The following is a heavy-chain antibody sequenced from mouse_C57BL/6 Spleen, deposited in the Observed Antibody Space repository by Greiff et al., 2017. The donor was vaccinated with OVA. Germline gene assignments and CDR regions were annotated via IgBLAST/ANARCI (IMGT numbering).Heavy chain of an antibody. CDR2: ISSGSSTI. CDR3: ARYSNYEGYLDY. Sequence: EVHLVESGGGLVKPGGSLKLSCAASGFTFSDYGMHWVRQAPEKGLEWVAYISSGSSTIYYADTVKGRFTISRDNAKNTLFLQMTSLRSEDTAMYYCARYSNYEGYLDYWGQGTTLTVSS. CDR1: GFTFSDYG. J-gene: IGHJ2*01. D-gene: IGHD2-5*01. V-gene: IGHV5-17*01.